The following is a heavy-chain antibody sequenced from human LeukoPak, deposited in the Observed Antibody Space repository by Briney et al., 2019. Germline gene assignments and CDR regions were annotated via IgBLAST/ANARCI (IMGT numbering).Heavy chain of an antibody. D-gene: IGHD6-13*01. J-gene: IGHJ4*02. CDR3: ARAAAGPYFDY. V-gene: IGHV3-48*03. Sequence: GGSLRLSCAASGFTFSSYEMNWVRQDPGKGLEWVSYISSSGSTIYYAASVKGRFTISRDNAKNSLYLQMNSLRAEDTAVYYCARAAAGPYFDYWGQGTLVTVSS. CDR2: ISSSGSTI. CDR1: GFTFSSYE.